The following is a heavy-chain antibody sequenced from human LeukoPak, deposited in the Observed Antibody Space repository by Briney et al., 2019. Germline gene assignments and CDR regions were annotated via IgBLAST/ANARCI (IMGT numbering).Heavy chain of an antibody. CDR1: GFTFSSYS. CDR3: SRDRGETNTFDI. CDR2: ISSSSSYI. J-gene: IGHJ3*02. V-gene: IGHV3-21*01. D-gene: IGHD2-8*01. Sequence: GGSLRLSCAASGFTFSSYSMNWVRQAPGKGLEWVSSISSSSSYIYYADSVKGRFTISTDNAKNSLYLQMNSLRAEDTAVYCWSRDRGETNTFDIWGQGTMVTVSS.